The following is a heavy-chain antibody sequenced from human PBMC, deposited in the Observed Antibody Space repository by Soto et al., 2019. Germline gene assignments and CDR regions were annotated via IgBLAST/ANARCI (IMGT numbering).Heavy chain of an antibody. V-gene: IGHV1-8*01. CDR2: MNANVDAT. CDR3: AREVVVGGSLWLDP. J-gene: IGHJ5*02. D-gene: IGHD2-15*01. CDR1: GFTFASND. Sequence: QVQLVQSGAEVKKPGASVKVSCKASGFTFASNDINWVRQAPGQGLQWMGWMNANVDATDSPQEVKVRGSMTWHASISTAYLELHNLKSDDTSGYYCAREVVVGGSLWLDPWCQGSLVTVSS.